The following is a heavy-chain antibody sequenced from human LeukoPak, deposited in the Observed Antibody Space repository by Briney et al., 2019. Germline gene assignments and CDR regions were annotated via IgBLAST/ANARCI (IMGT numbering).Heavy chain of an antibody. CDR2: IYYSGST. CDR1: GGSISSSSYY. CDR3: AIVVVVAATPEYFDY. D-gene: IGHD2-15*01. V-gene: IGHV4-39*07. J-gene: IGHJ4*02. Sequence: SKTLSLTCTVSGGSISSSSYYWGWIRQPPGKGLEWIGSIYYSGSTYYNPSLKSRVTISVDTSKNQFSLKLSSVTAADTAVYYCAIVVVVAATPEYFDYWGQGTLVTVSS.